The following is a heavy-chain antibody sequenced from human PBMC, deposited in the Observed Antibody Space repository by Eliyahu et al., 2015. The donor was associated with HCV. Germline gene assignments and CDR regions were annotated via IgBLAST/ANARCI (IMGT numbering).Heavy chain of an antibody. CDR1: XNTFTSHW. J-gene: IGHJ4*02. CDR2: TDLSDSNT. Sequence: EVQLVQSGAEVKXPGESLRISCKGXXNTFTSHWITWVRQLPGKGLEWMGKTDLSDSNTNYSPSFQGHVTISADKSFSTAYLQWSSLKASDTAMYYCARSYSGWPSYFDYWGQGTLVTVSS. V-gene: IGHV5-10-1*01. CDR3: ARSYSGWPSYFDY. D-gene: IGHD6-19*01.